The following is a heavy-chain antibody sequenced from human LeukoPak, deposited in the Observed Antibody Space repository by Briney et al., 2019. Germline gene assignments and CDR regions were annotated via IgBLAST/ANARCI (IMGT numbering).Heavy chain of an antibody. CDR2: ISSSGSTI. CDR3: ARDEEKYQLPDYYCYGMDV. CDR1: GFTFSSYE. V-gene: IGHV3-48*03. J-gene: IGHJ6*02. Sequence: GGSLRLSCAASGFTFSSYEMNWVRQAPGKGLEWVSYISSSGSTIYYAGSVKGRFTISRDNAKNSLYLQMNSLRAEDTAVYYCARDEEKYQLPDYYCYGMDVWGQGTTVTVSS. D-gene: IGHD2-2*01.